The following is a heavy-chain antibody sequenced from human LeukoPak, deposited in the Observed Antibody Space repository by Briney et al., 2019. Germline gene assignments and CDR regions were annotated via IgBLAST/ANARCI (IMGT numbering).Heavy chain of an antibody. Sequence: GGSLRLSCAASGSAVSVFWMHWVRQAPGKGLVWVSHINSDGSTTNYADSVKGRFTISRDDAKNTVYLQMNSLRAEDTAMYYCARGHGDYIDYWGQGTLVTVSA. CDR1: GSAVSVFW. V-gene: IGHV3-74*01. CDR2: INSDGSTT. J-gene: IGHJ4*02. CDR3: ARGHGDYIDY. D-gene: IGHD4-17*01.